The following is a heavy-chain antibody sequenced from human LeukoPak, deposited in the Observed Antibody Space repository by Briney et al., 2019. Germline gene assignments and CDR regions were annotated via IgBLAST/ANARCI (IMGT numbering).Heavy chain of an antibody. D-gene: IGHD2-15*01. CDR2: IIPILGIA. CDR3: ARDLDVVVVAAMGPFNFQH. Sequence: EASVKVSCKASGGTLSSYTISWVRRAPGQGLEWMGRIIPILGIANYAQKFQGRVTITADKSTSTAYMELSSLRSEDTAVYYCARDLDVVVVAAMGPFNFQHWGQGTLVTVSS. V-gene: IGHV1-69*04. J-gene: IGHJ1*01. CDR1: GGTLSSYT.